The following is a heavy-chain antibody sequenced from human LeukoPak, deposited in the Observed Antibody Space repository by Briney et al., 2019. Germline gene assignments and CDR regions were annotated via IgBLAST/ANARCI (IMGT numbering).Heavy chain of an antibody. V-gene: IGHV3-11*06. J-gene: IGHJ5*02. D-gene: IGHD2-15*01. CDR1: GFTFSDYY. Sequence: PGGSLRLSCAASGFTFSDYYMSWIRQAPGKGLEWVSYISTSSSYIYYADSVKGRFTISRDNARNSLYLQMNTLRAEDTAVYSCARGADGVSSNSRGWFDPWGQGTLVTVSS. CDR2: ISTSSSYI. CDR3: ARGADGVSSNSRGWFDP.